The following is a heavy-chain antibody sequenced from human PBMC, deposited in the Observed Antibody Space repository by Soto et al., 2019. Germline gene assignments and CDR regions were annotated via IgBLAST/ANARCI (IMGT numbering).Heavy chain of an antibody. V-gene: IGHV4-59*01. CDR2: VYYTGST. J-gene: IGHJ4*02. CDR1: GDSISTFY. D-gene: IGHD3-22*01. CDR3: ARGRTVRNYADDSSDYFYFFDY. Sequence: XGTLSLTFTVSGDSISTFYWGWIRQSPGKELERIGYVYYTGSTNYNPSLKSRVTISVDRSKNQFSLKLTSANAADTAVYYCARGRTVRNYADDSSDYFYFFDYWGQGTQVTVSS.